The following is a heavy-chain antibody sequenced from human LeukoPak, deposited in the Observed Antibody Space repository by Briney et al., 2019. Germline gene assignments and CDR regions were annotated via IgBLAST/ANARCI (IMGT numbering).Heavy chain of an antibody. V-gene: IGHV3-66*02. J-gene: IGHJ4*02. CDR1: GFTGSSNY. CDR3: ASAPSIYSSSSYLDY. CDR2: IYSGGST. D-gene: IGHD6-6*01. Sequence: GGSLRLSGAASGFTGSSNYMSWVRQAPGKGLEWVSVIYSGGSTYYADSVKGRFTISRDNSKNTLYLQMNSLRAEDTAVYYCASAPSIYSSSSYLDYWGQGTLVTVSS.